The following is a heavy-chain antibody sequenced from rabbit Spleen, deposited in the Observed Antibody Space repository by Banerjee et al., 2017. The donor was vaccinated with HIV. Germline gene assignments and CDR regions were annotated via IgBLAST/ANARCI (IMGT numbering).Heavy chain of an antibody. V-gene: IGHV1S40*01. Sequence: QSLEESWGGLVKPGAALTLTCKASGFSFNSGYDMCWVRQAPGKGLEWIACLYAGGSGSTYSATWAKGRFTISKTSSTTVTLQMTSLTAADTATYFCARDAGTSFSTYGMDLWGPGTLVTVS. D-gene: IGHD4-2*01. CDR3: ARDAGTSFSTYGMDL. CDR2: LYAGGSGST. J-gene: IGHJ6*01. CDR1: GFSFNSGYD.